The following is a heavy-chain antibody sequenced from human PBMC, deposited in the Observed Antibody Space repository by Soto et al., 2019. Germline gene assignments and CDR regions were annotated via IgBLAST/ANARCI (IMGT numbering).Heavy chain of an antibody. CDR2: IDWDDDK. CDR1: GFSLSTSGMC. Sequence: SGPTLVNPTQTLRLTCTFSGFSLSTSGMCVSWIRQPPGKALEWLARIDWDDDKYYSTSLKTRLTISKDTSKNQVVLTMTNMDPVDTATYYCARMYYDFWSGYSGWFDPWGQGTLVTVSS. J-gene: IGHJ5*02. V-gene: IGHV2-70*11. D-gene: IGHD3-3*01. CDR3: ARMYYDFWSGYSGWFDP.